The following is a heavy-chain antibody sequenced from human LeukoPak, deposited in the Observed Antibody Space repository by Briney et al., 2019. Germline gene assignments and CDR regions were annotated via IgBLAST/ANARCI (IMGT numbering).Heavy chain of an antibody. J-gene: IGHJ4*02. Sequence: ASVKVSCKASRYTFTGYYMHWVRQAPGQRLEWMGWINAGSGNTKYSQKFQGRVTITRDTSASTAYMELSSLRSEDTAVYYCARDSTGGYYYDSSGYADYWGQGTLVTVSS. CDR2: INAGSGNT. D-gene: IGHD3-22*01. CDR3: ARDSTGGYYYDSSGYADY. V-gene: IGHV1-3*01. CDR1: RYTFTGYY.